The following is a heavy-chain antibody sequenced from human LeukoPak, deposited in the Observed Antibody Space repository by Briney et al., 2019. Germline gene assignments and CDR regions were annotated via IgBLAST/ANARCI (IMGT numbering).Heavy chain of an antibody. CDR1: GGSISTYY. J-gene: IGHJ4*02. D-gene: IGHD5-12*01. V-gene: IGHV4-59*01. CDR3: ARIEYSGYDFRGGADY. Sequence: PSETLSLTCTVSGGSISTYYWTWIRQPPGKGLEWIGYVYYSGSTNYNPSPKSRVTISVDTSKNQFSLKLRSVTAADTAVYYCARIEYSGYDFRGGADYWGQGNLVTVSS. CDR2: VYYSGST.